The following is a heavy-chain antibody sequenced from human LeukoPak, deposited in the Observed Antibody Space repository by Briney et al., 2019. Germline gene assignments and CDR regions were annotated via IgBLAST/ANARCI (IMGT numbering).Heavy chain of an antibody. CDR3: ARRAYDILTGYYIGWFDP. Sequence: ASVKVSCKASGYTFTKYGITWVRQAPGQGLEWMGWISTYNGNTNYAQKLQGRVTMTTDTSTSTAYMELRSLRSDDTAVYYCARRAYDILTGYYIGWFDPWGQGTLVTVSS. J-gene: IGHJ5*02. CDR2: ISTYNGNT. V-gene: IGHV1-18*01. CDR1: GYTFTKYG. D-gene: IGHD3-9*01.